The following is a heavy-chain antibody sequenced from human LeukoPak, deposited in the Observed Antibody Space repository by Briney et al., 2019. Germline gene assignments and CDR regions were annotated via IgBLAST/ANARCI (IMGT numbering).Heavy chain of an antibody. CDR3: ARGATSLSYFDS. J-gene: IGHJ4*02. D-gene: IGHD2/OR15-2a*01. CDR1: GGSMNSDY. Sequence: SETLSLTCTVSGGSMNSDYWTWIRQPAGKGLEWTGLIYLGGSTNYNPSLKSRVTMSLDTSKNQFSLKLSSVTAADTAVYYCARGATSLSYFDSRGQGTLVTVSS. CDR2: IYLGGST. V-gene: IGHV4-4*07.